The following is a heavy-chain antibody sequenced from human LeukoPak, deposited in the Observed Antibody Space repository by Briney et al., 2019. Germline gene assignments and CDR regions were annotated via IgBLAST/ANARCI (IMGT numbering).Heavy chain of an antibody. V-gene: IGHV1-24*01. CDR2: FDPEDGET. CDR3: ATDSTLYYYGSGSQRYYFDY. Sequence: GASVKVSCKVSGYTLTELSMHWVRQAPGKGLEWMGGFDPEDGETIYAQKFQGRVTMTEDTSTDTAYVELSSLRSEDTAVYYCATDSTLYYYGSGSQRYYFDYWGQGTLVTVSS. D-gene: IGHD3-10*01. J-gene: IGHJ4*02. CDR1: GYTLTELS.